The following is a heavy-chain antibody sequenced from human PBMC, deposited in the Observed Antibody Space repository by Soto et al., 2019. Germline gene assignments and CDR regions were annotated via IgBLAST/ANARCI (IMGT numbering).Heavy chain of an antibody. V-gene: IGHV3-64D*06. Sequence: GGSLRLSCSASGFIFSESTIYWVRQVPGKGLEAISAVSTSGRSTYYADSVKDRFTISRDNSKNTLFLQMGSLRPEDTAIYYCVEQAHGLDGVAFDYWGQGTQVTVSS. CDR1: GFIFSEST. CDR2: VSTSGRST. D-gene: IGHD2-15*01. J-gene: IGHJ4*02. CDR3: VEQAHGLDGVAFDY.